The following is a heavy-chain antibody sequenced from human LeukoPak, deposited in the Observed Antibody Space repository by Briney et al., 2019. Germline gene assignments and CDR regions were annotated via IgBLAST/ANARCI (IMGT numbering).Heavy chain of an antibody. J-gene: IGHJ4*02. CDR2: ISWNSGSI. CDR3: AKESGSGWYVGDFDY. V-gene: IGHV3-9*01. D-gene: IGHD6-19*01. Sequence: PGGSLRLSCAASGFTFDDYATPWVRQAPGKGLEWVSGISWNSGSIGYADSVKGRFTISRDNAKNSLYLQMNSLRAEDTALYYCAKESGSGWYVGDFDYWGQGPRSPSPQ. CDR1: GFTFDDYA.